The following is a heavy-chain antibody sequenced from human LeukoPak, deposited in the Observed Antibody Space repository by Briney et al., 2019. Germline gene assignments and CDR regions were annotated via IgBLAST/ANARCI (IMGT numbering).Heavy chain of an antibody. CDR1: GFTFSSYS. J-gene: IGHJ4*02. CDR3: ASWSGSYRSY. Sequence: GGSLRLSCAASGFTFSSYSMNWVRQAPGKGLEWVSSISSSSSYIYYADSVKGRFTISRDNAKNSLYLQMNGLRAEDTAVYYCASWSGSYRSYWGQGTLVTVSS. CDR2: ISSSSSYI. D-gene: IGHD1-26*01. V-gene: IGHV3-21*01.